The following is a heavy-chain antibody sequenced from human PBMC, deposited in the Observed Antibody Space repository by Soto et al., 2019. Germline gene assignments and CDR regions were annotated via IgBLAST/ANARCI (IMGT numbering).Heavy chain of an antibody. J-gene: IGHJ4*02. V-gene: IGHV4-34*01. Sequence: TSETLSLTCAVYGGSFSGYYWSWIRQPPGKGLEWIGEINHSGSTNYNPSLKSRVTISVDTSKNQFSLKLSSVTAADTAVYYCARGKRNYDFWSGYYTRYYFDYWGQGTLVTVSS. CDR2: INHSGST. CDR3: ARGKRNYDFWSGYYTRYYFDY. CDR1: GGSFSGYY. D-gene: IGHD3-3*01.